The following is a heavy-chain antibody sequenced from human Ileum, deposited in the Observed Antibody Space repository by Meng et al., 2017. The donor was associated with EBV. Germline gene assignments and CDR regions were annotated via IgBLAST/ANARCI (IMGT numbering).Heavy chain of an antibody. CDR1: GYTFTSYA. D-gene: IGHD3-9*01. CDR3: ARDYDILTGYYNVMGWFDP. Sequence: LVGSGDEWTQPGASLKVSCKASGYTFTSYAMHWVRQAPGQRLEWMGWINAGNGNTKYSQKFQGRVTITRDTSASTAYMELSSLRSEDTAVYYCARDYDILTGYYNVMGWFDPWGQGTLVTVSS. CDR2: INAGNGNT. V-gene: IGHV1-3*01. J-gene: IGHJ5*02.